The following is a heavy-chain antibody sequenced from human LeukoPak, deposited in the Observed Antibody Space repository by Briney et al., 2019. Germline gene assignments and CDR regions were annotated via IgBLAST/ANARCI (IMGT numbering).Heavy chain of an antibody. CDR3: ASRSPEAPYYYYMDV. CDR2: IYHSGST. CDR1: GYSISSGYY. D-gene: IGHD6-13*01. Sequence: SETLSLTCTVSGYSISSGYYWGWIRQPPGKGLEWIGSIYHSGSTYYNPSLKSRVTISVDTSKNQFSLKLSSVTAADTAVYYCASRSPEAPYYYYMDVWGKGTTVTVSS. J-gene: IGHJ6*03. V-gene: IGHV4-38-2*02.